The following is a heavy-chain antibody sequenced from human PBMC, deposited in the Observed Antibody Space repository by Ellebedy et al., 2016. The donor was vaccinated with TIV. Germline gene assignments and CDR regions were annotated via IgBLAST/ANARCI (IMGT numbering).Heavy chain of an antibody. CDR2: ISSSGTYI. CDR3: ARGGRDQWLIDY. J-gene: IGHJ4*02. D-gene: IGHD6-19*01. V-gene: IGHV3-21*01. CDR1: GFTFSTHS. Sequence: PGGSLRLSCEASGFTFSTHSMNWVRQAPGKGLEWVSSISSSGTYIFYADSVKGRFTISRDNAGNSLYLQLSNLRVEDTAVYYCARGGRDQWLIDYWGQGTLVTVSS.